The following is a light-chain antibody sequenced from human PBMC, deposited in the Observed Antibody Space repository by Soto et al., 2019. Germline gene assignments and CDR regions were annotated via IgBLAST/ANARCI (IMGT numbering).Light chain of an antibody. CDR2: DVS. V-gene: IGLV2-14*01. CDR1: SSDIGGYNS. J-gene: IGLJ2*01. CDR3: SSYTSSSTRV. Sequence: QSALTQPASVSGSPGQSITISCTGASSDIGGYNSVSWYQQHPGKAPQLMIYDVSYRPSGISSRFSGSKSGNTASLTISGRQAEDEADYYCSSYTSSSTRVFGGGTKLTVL.